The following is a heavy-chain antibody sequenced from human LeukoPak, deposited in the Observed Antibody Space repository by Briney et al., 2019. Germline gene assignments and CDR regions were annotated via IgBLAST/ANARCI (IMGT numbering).Heavy chain of an antibody. CDR2: ITGSGGDA. V-gene: IGHV3-23*01. D-gene: IGHD2-15*01. J-gene: IGHJ4*02. Sequence: PGGSLRLSCAASGFTFSNYAMNWVRQAPGKGLEWVSSITGSGGDAYYADSVKGRFTISRDNSKNTLDLQMNSLRAEDTAVYYRAKGLKGCSGSSCYYFFDFWGQGALITVSS. CDR3: AKGLKGCSGSSCYYFFDF. CDR1: GFTFSNYA.